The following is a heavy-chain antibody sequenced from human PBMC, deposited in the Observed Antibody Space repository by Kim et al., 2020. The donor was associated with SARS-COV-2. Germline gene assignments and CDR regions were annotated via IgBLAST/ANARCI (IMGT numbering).Heavy chain of an antibody. CDR2: ISAYNGNT. D-gene: IGHD3-22*01. CDR1: GYTFTSYG. J-gene: IGHJ6*02. V-gene: IGHV1-18*01. Sequence: ASVKVSCKASGYTFTSYGISWVRQAPGQGLEWMGWISAYNGNTNYAQKLQGRVTMTTDTSTSTAYMELRSLRSDDTAVYYCARDPPSMIVVVDYYYGMDVWGQGTTVTVSS. CDR3: ARDPPSMIVVVDYYYGMDV.